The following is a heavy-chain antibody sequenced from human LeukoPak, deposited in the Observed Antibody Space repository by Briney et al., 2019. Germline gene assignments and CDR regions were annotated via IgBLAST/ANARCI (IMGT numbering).Heavy chain of an antibody. CDR3: AKDGVCLHYYGSGSCWPIDY. J-gene: IGHJ4*02. Sequence: SGGSLRLSCAASGFTFSSYAMSWVRQAPGKGLEWVSAISGSGGSTYYADSVKGRFTISRDNSKNTLYLQMNSLRAEDTAVYYCAKDGVCLHYYGSGSCWPIDYWGQGTLVTVSS. CDR2: ISGSGGST. CDR1: GFTFSSYA. D-gene: IGHD3-10*01. V-gene: IGHV3-23*01.